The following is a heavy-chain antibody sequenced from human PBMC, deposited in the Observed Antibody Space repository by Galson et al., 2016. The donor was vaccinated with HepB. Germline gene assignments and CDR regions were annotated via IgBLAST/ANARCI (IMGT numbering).Heavy chain of an antibody. J-gene: IGHJ2*01. CDR2: ISGSGGGT. CDR1: GFTFSSYG. Sequence: SLRLSCAASGFTFSSYGMSWVRQAPGKGLQWVSAISGSGGGTFTYYADSVKGRFTISRDNSRNTLYLQMNSLRAEDTAVYYCAKVGDRDSSYYMDVWGRGTLVSVSS. D-gene: IGHD1-26*01. V-gene: IGHV3-23*01. CDR3: AKVGDRDSSYYMDV.